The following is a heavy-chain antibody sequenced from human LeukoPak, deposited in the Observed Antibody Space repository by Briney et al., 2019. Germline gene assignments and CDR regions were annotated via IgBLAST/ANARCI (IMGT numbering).Heavy chain of an antibody. J-gene: IGHJ6*03. CDR2: IIPIFGTA. V-gene: IGHV1-69*05. CDR3: ARVKGGRGGYQLEYYYYMDV. D-gene: IGHD3-16*02. Sequence: SVTVSCTASGATFSSYAISWVRQAPGQGLEWMGGIIPIFGTANYAQKFQGRVTITTDESTSTAYMELSSLGSEDTAVYYCARVKGGRGGYQLEYYYYMDVWGKGTTVTVSS. CDR1: GATFSSYA.